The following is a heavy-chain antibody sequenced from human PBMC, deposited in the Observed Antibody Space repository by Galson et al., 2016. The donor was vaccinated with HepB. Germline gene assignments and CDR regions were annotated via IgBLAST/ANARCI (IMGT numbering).Heavy chain of an antibody. Sequence: SLRLSCAASGFTFSTYGVHWVRQAPGKGLEWVAVISYDGSNKYYAGSGKGRFTVSRDNSKNTLYLQMNSLRAEDTAVYYCVKPLPDDAFDIWGQGTMVTVSS. CDR2: ISYDGSNK. CDR1: GFTFSTYG. CDR3: VKPLPDDAFDI. V-gene: IGHV3-30*18. J-gene: IGHJ3*02.